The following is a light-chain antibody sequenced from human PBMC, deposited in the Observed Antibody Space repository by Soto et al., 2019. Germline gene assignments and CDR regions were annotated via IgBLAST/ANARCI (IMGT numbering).Light chain of an antibody. CDR1: QRVSSNY. Sequence: EIVLTQSPGTLSLSPGERATLSCRASQRVSSNYLAWYQQKPGQAPRLLIYGASSRATGIPDRFSGSGSGTDFTLSISSLESEDFAVYYCQQYGSSPPYTFRQRTKLEIK. CDR2: GAS. CDR3: QQYGSSPPYT. J-gene: IGKJ2*01. V-gene: IGKV3-20*01.